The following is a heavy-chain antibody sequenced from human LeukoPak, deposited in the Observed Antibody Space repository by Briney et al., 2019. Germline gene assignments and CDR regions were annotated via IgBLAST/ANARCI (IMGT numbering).Heavy chain of an antibody. V-gene: IGHV3-53*01. CDR2: IYSGGRT. J-gene: IGHJ6*03. Sequence: GGSLRLSCAASGFSVRNNYIHWVRQAPGKGLEWVSVIYSGGRTDYADSVKGRFTISRDTTQNMVFLQMNSLRAEDTAVYYCAKAVTYYYDSSGYQRGDYMDVWGKGTTATVSS. CDR1: GFSVRNNY. CDR3: AKAVTYYYDSSGYQRGDYMDV. D-gene: IGHD3-22*01.